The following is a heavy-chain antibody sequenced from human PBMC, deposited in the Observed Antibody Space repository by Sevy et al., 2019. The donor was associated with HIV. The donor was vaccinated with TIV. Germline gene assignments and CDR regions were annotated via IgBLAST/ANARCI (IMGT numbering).Heavy chain of an antibody. CDR3: TRSGYYYGFDY. J-gene: IGHJ4*02. CDR2: INANSGGT. V-gene: IGHV1-2*02. Sequence: ASVKVSCKASGHTFTGYYIHWVRQAPGQGLEWMGWINANSGGTNYAQKFQDRVTMTSDTSISTVYMDLSRLRSDDTAVYFCTRSGYYYGFDYWGQGTLATVSS. CDR1: GHTFTGYY. D-gene: IGHD3-22*01.